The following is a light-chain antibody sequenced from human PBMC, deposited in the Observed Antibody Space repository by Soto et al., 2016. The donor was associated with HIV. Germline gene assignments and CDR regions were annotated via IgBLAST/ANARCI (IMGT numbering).Light chain of an antibody. CDR2: KAS. V-gene: IGKV1-5*03. Sequence: DIQMTQSPSTLSASVGDRVTITCRAGQSISSWLAWYQQKPGKAPKLLIYKASSLESGVPSRFSSSGSGTEFTLTISSLQPDDFATYYCQQYNSPYTFGLGDPSLEIK. J-gene: IGKJ2*01. CDR1: QSISSW. CDR3: QQYNSPYT.